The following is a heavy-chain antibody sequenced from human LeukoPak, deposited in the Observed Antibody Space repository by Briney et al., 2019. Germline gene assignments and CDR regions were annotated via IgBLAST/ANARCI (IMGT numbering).Heavy chain of an antibody. D-gene: IGHD1-26*01. CDR3: TRLYSESTSWALDY. Sequence: GGSLRLSCTTSGLSFGDYAMSWVRQAPGKGLEWVGFIRSKAYGGTTEYAASVKGSFTISRDDSKSIAYLQMNSLKTEDTAVYYCTRLYSESTSWALDYWGQGTLVTVSS. CDR1: GLSFGDYA. V-gene: IGHV3-49*04. J-gene: IGHJ4*02. CDR2: IRSKAYGGTT.